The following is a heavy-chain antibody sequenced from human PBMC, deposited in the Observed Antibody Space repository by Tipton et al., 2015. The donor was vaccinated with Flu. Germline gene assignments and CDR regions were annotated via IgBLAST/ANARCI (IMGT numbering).Heavy chain of an antibody. Sequence: SLRLSCVASGFTFTTFWMGWVRQAPGKGLEWVANINQDGNEKYYVDSVKGRFTISRDNTKNSLSLQMNSLRAEDTAVDYCAKGFGTSLWGQGTLVTVSS. CDR1: GFTFTTFW. CDR3: AKGFGTSL. J-gene: IGHJ4*02. D-gene: IGHD3-3*01. V-gene: IGHV3-7*01. CDR2: INQDGNEK.